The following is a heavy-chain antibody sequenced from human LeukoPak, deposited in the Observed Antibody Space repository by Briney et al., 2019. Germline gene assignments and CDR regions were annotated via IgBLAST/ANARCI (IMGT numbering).Heavy chain of an antibody. CDR3: ARLVIEFMTKAGIGWFDP. CDR2: IYYSGST. J-gene: IGHJ5*02. D-gene: IGHD6-13*01. Sequence: SETLSLTCTVSGGSISSYYWSWIRQPPGKGLKWIGYIYYSGSTNYNPSLKSRVTISVDTSKNQFSLKLSCVTAADTAVYYCARLVIEFMTKAGIGWFDPWGQGTLVTVSS. CDR1: GGSISSYY. V-gene: IGHV4-59*08.